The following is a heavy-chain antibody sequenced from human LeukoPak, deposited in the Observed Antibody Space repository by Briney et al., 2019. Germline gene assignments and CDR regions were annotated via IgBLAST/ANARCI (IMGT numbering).Heavy chain of an antibody. Sequence: PSETLSLTCTVSGGSISSYYWSWIRQPPGKGLEWIGYIYYSGSTNYNPSLKSRVTISVDTSKNQFSLKLSSVTAADTAVYYCARHGTNYYDSSGYFNYWGQGTLVTVSS. CDR1: GGSISSYY. V-gene: IGHV4-59*08. CDR3: ARHGTNYYDSSGYFNY. J-gene: IGHJ4*02. CDR2: IYYSGST. D-gene: IGHD3-22*01.